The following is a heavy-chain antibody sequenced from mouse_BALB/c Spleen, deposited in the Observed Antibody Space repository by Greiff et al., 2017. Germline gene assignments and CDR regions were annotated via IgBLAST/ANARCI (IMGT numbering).Heavy chain of an antibody. CDR2: IDPANGNT. CDR1: GFNIKDTY. V-gene: IGHV14-3*02. CDR3: ARGEAWFAY. Sequence: EVQRVESGAELVKPGASVKLSCTASGFNIKDTYMHWVKQRPEQGLEWIGRIDPANGNTKYDPKFQGKATITADTSSNTAYLQLSSLTSEDTAVYYCARGEAWFAYWGQGTLVTVSA. J-gene: IGHJ3*01.